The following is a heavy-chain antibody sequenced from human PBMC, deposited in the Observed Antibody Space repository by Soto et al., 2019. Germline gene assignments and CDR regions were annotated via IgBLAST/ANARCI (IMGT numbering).Heavy chain of an antibody. CDR3: AIRDGYNPFDY. V-gene: IGHV3-30*03. D-gene: IGHD5-12*01. Sequence: PGGSLRLSCAASGFTFSSYGMHWVRQAPGKGLEWVAVISYDGSNKYYADSVKGRFTISRDNSKNTLYLQMNSLRAEDTAVYYCAIRDGYNPFDYWGQGTLVTVSS. J-gene: IGHJ4*02. CDR1: GFTFSSYG. CDR2: ISYDGSNK.